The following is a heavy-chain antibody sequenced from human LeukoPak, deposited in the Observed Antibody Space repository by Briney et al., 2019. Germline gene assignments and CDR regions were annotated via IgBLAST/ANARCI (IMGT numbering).Heavy chain of an antibody. J-gene: IGHJ5*02. V-gene: IGHV1-18*04. D-gene: IGHD6-13*01. CDR2: ISAYNGNT. CDR1: GYTFTSYG. CDR3: ARDPRSSWYLGERFDP. Sequence: EASVKVFCKASGYTFTSYGISWVRQAPGQGLEWMGWISAYNGNTNYAQKLQGRVTMTTDTSTSTAYMELRSLRSDDTAVYYCARDPRSSWYLGERFDPWGQGTLVTVSS.